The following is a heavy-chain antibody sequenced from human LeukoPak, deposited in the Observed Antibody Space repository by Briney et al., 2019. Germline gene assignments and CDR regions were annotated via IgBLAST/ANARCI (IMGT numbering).Heavy chain of an antibody. Sequence: SETLSLTCAVSGVSFNDYYWSWVRQTPGKGLEWIGEINHSGYTNDSPSLKSQVTLSIDTSRKQFSLNLRSVTVADTGIYYCTRMTTGHDYWGQGTLVTVSS. CDR3: TRMTTGHDY. CDR2: INHSGYT. J-gene: IGHJ4*02. V-gene: IGHV4-34*01. CDR1: GVSFNDYY. D-gene: IGHD4-17*01.